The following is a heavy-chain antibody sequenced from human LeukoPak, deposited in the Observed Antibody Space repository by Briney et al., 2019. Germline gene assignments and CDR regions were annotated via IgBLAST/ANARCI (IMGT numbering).Heavy chain of an antibody. Sequence: ASVKLSCKTSGYIFTDYYIHWVRQAPGQGLEWMGWINTNTGNPTYAQGFTGRFVFSLDTSVSTAYLQISSLKAEDTAVYYCARDLTKYYYGSGLEVYYYGMDVWGQGTTVTVSS. CDR1: GYIFTDYY. J-gene: IGHJ6*02. CDR3: ARDLTKYYYGSGLEVYYYGMDV. CDR2: INTNTGNP. V-gene: IGHV7-4-1*02. D-gene: IGHD3-10*01.